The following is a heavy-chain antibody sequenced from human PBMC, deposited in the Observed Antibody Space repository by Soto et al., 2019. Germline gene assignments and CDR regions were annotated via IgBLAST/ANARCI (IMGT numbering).Heavy chain of an antibody. J-gene: IGHJ3*01. Sequence: DVQLVESGGGLIQPGESLRPSCAAFGLTISGKKYVAWVRQAPGKGLEWVSALYDVDGSFYADSVKGRFTTSSDSSKTTVYLQMNDLSPDDTAVYYCATWHEREHAYDVWGQGTTVTVSS. CDR1: GLTISGKKY. CDR2: LYDVDGS. CDR3: ATWHEREHAYDV. D-gene: IGHD1-1*01. V-gene: IGHV3-53*01.